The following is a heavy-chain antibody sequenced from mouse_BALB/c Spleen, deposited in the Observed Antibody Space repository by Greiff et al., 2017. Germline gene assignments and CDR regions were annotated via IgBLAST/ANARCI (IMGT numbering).Heavy chain of an antibody. CDR2: IYPGDGDT. V-gene: IGHV1-80*01. J-gene: IGHJ3*01. D-gene: IGHD1-2*01. Sequence: VQLQQSGAELVRPGSSVKISCKASGYAFSSYWMNWVKQRPGQGLEWIGQIYPGDGDTNYNGKFKGKATLTADKSSSTAYMQLSSLTSEDSAVYFCARGSLYYGCAYWGQGTLVTVSA. CDR3: ARGSLYYGCAY. CDR1: GYAFSSYW.